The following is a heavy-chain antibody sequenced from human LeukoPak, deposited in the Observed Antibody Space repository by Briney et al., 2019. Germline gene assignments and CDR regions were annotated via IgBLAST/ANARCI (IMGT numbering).Heavy chain of an antibody. CDR3: AKGVRMTADNYYDSSGYYYYYYGMDV. CDR1: GFTFDDYA. Sequence: GGSLRLSCAASGFTFDDYAMHWVRHAPGKGLEWVSGISWNSGSIVYADSVKGRFTISRDNAKNSLYLQMNGLRAEDTALYYCAKGVRMTADNYYDSSGYYYYYYGMDVWGQGTTVTVSS. CDR2: ISWNSGSI. D-gene: IGHD3-22*01. V-gene: IGHV3-9*01. J-gene: IGHJ6*02.